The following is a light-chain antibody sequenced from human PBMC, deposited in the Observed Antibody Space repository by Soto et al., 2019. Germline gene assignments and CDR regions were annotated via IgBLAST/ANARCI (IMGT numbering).Light chain of an antibody. Sequence: DIQMTQAPSTLSASIGDRVIITCRASQSISHWLAWYQQKPGKAPKILISDASILESGVPSRFSGSTSGTEFTLTISSMKPDDFATYYCQQYHTYRTFGQGTKVDIK. J-gene: IGKJ1*01. CDR3: QQYHTYRT. CDR2: DAS. CDR1: QSISHW. V-gene: IGKV1-5*01.